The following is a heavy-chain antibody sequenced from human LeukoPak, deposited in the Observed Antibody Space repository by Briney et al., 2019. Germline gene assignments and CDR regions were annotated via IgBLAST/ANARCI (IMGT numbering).Heavy chain of an antibody. CDR1: GSTFSSYG. J-gene: IGHJ4*02. Sequence: QPGRSLRLSCAASGSTFSSYGMHWVRQAPGKGLEWVALISYDGSDIYYADSVKGRFTISRDNSKKTLYLQMNSLRDEDTAVYYCAKGLRGDLPTASDYWGQGTLVTVSS. CDR2: ISYDGSDI. CDR3: AKGLRGDLPTASDY. V-gene: IGHV3-30*18. D-gene: IGHD3-16*01.